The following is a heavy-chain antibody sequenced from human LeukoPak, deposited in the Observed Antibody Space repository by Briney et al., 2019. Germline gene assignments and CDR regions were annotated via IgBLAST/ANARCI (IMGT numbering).Heavy chain of an antibody. V-gene: IGHV3-15*01. CDR3: TTVELWLARALLF. CDR1: GFIFSNAW. J-gene: IGHJ4*02. D-gene: IGHD6-19*01. CDR2: IKRKSDGGTA. Sequence: GGSLRLSCAASGFIFSNAWMSWVRQAPGKGLEWVGLIKRKSDGGTADYAAPVKGRFTISRDDSKNTLFLQMNTLNTEDTAVYYCTTVELWLARALLFWAQGALVTVSS.